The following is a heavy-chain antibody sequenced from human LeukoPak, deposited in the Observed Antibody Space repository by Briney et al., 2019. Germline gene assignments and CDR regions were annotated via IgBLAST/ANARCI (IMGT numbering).Heavy chain of an antibody. CDR3: AREPQGARDAFDI. CDR2: IYHSGST. D-gene: IGHD1-26*01. J-gene: IGHJ3*02. Sequence: SETLSLTCAVSGGSISSSNWWSWVRQPPGKGLEWIGEIYHSGSTNYNPSLKSRVTISVDKSKNQFSLKLSSVTAADTAVYYCAREPQGARDAFDIWGQGTMVTVSS. V-gene: IGHV4-4*02. CDR1: GGSISSSNW.